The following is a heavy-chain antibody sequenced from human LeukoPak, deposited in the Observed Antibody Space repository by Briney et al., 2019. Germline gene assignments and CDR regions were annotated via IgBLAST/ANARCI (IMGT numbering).Heavy chain of an antibody. CDR3: ARDYTPRIVGATSPNYMDV. CDR1: GGSISSGDYY. CDR2: IYYSGST. V-gene: IGHV4-30-4*08. J-gene: IGHJ6*03. D-gene: IGHD1-26*01. Sequence: TSQTLSLTCTVSGGSISSGDYYWSWIRQPPGKGLGWIGYIYYSGSTYYNPSLKSRVTISVDTSKNQFSLKLSSVTAADTAVYYCARDYTPRIVGATSPNYMDVWGKGTTVTVSS.